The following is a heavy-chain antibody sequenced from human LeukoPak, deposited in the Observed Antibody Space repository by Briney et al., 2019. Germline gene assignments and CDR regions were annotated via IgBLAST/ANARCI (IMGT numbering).Heavy chain of an antibody. D-gene: IGHD5-12*01. CDR1: ELTFSDAW. Sequence: GGSLRLSCVLSELTFSDAWMSWVRQAPGKGLEWVGRIRNDRITDYAAPVQGRFSISRDNSKNTFYLQMNSLRTEDTGMYFCTWIATIFTVDYWGQGTLVTVSS. V-gene: IGHV3-15*01. CDR3: TWIATIFTVDY. CDR2: IRNDRIT. J-gene: IGHJ4*02.